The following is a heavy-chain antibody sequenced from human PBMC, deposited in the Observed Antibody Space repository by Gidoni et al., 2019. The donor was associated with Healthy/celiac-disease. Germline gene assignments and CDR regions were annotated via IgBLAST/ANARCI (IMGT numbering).Heavy chain of an antibody. CDR1: GGSISSSSYY. V-gene: IGHV4-39*01. CDR2: TYYRGST. CDR3: ARGPLDLRYQPLLSWFDP. J-gene: IGHJ5*02. Sequence: QLQLQESGPGLVKPSETLSLTCTVPGGSISSSSYYWGWIRQPPGKGLEWIGSTYYRGSTYYNPSLKSRVTISVDTSKNQFSLKLSSVTAADTAVYYCARGPLDLRYQPLLSWFDPWGQGTLVTVSS. D-gene: IGHD2-2*01.